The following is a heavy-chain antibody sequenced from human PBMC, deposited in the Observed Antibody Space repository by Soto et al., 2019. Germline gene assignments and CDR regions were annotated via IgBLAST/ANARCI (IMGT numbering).Heavy chain of an antibody. V-gene: IGHV1-69*01. CDR1: GGNFSNYG. CDR3: ARASGRSWYNWFDP. J-gene: IGHJ5*02. D-gene: IGHD6-13*01. Sequence: QVQLVQSGAEVKKPGSSVTVSCKASGGNFSNYGISWVRQAPGQGLEYMGGIVPLFGTTNYAHKFRGRVTITADVSTSTVYMEVSSLKSEDTAVYFCARASGRSWYNWFDPWGQGTLVTVST. CDR2: IVPLFGTT.